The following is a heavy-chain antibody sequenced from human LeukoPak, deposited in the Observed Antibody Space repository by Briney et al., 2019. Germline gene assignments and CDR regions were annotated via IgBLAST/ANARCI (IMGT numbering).Heavy chain of an antibody. J-gene: IGHJ4*02. CDR2: INHSGST. V-gene: IGHV4-34*01. CDR1: GGSFSGYY. D-gene: IGHD6-19*01. Sequence: SETLSLTCAVYGGSFSGYYWSWIRQPPGKGLEWIGEINHSGSTNYNPSLKSRVTISVDTSKNQISLKVSSVTAADTAVYYCARGTSSGWIFDYWGQGTLVTVSS. CDR3: ARGTSSGWIFDY.